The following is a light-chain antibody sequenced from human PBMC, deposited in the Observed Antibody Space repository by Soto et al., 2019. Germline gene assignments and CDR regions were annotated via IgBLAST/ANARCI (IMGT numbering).Light chain of an antibody. J-gene: IGKJ4*01. Sequence: DIQMTQSPSSLSASVGDRVTITCQASQDISNYLNWYQQKPGKAPKLLIYDASNLETGVPSRFSGSGSGTEFTLTISSLQPDDFATYHCQQYHTYLTFGGGTKVDIK. CDR3: QQYHTYLT. CDR1: QDISNY. CDR2: DAS. V-gene: IGKV1-33*01.